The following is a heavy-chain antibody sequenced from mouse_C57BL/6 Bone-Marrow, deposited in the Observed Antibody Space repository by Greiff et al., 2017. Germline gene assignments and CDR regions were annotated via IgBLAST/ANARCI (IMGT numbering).Heavy chain of an antibody. CDR3: TSPVWYFYF. CDR2: IAPETGGT. Sequence: QVQLQQSGAELVRPGASVTLSCKASGYTFTDYEMHWVKQTPVHGLEWIGAIAPETGGTAYNQKFKGKAILTADKSSSTASMELRSLTSEDSAVYYCTSPVWYFYFWGTGTTVTGSS. J-gene: IGHJ1*03. V-gene: IGHV1-15*01. CDR1: GYTFTDYE.